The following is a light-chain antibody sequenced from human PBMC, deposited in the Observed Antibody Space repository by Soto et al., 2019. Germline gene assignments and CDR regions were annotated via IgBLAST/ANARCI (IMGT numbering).Light chain of an antibody. CDR1: QSLLHSSGYNY. CDR2: LVS. V-gene: IGKV2-28*01. Sequence: EIVMTQSPLSLPVTPGEPASISCRSSQSLLHSSGYNYLHWYLQKPGQSPQLLIYLVSTRAYGVSYRCSGRGSGKDITLKISRVEAEDVGVYYCMQDLQNPHTFGQGTKLEIK. J-gene: IGKJ2*01. CDR3: MQDLQNPHT.